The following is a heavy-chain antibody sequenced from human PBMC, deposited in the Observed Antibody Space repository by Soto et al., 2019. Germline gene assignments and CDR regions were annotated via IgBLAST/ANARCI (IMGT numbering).Heavy chain of an antibody. D-gene: IGHD6-19*01. J-gene: IGHJ4*02. Sequence: GASVKVSCKASGYTFTSYGINWVRQATGQGLEWMGWMNPNSGNTGYAQKFQGRVTMTRNTSISTAYMELSSLRSEDTAVYYCASLTSSGWLPGYWGQGTLVTVSS. V-gene: IGHV1-8*01. CDR2: MNPNSGNT. CDR3: ASLTSSGWLPGY. CDR1: GYTFTSYG.